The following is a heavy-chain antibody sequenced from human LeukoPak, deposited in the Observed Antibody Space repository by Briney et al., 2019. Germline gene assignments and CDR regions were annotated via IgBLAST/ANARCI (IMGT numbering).Heavy chain of an antibody. CDR2: TSSGLNVK. CDR3: AREGYYGSGSPPSLYFDY. V-gene: IGHV3-30-3*01. J-gene: IGHJ4*02. Sequence: GGSLRLSCAASGFTFRNYVIHWVRQAPGKGLEWVAVTSSGLNVKLYADSVKGRFTISRDNSRSTLYLQMNSLRPEDTAIYYCAREGYYGSGSPPSLYFDYWGQGTLVTVSS. CDR1: GFTFRNYV. D-gene: IGHD3-10*01.